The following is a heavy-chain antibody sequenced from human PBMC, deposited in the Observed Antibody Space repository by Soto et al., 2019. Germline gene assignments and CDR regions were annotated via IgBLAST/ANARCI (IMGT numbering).Heavy chain of an antibody. CDR1: GFTFSSYD. CDR3: ARGMTGSYPL. CDR2: IGAPGDT. Sequence: EVQLVESGGGLVQPGGSLRLSCAASGFTFSSYDMHWVRQGTRKGLEWVSTIGAPGDTHYPGSVKGRFTASRENAKNSLYLQMNSLRADDTAVYYCARGMTGSYPLWGQGTLVTVSS. D-gene: IGHD3-10*01. V-gene: IGHV3-13*04. J-gene: IGHJ4*02.